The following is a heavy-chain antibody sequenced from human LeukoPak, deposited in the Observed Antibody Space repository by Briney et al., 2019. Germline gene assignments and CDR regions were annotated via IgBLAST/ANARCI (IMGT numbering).Heavy chain of an antibody. V-gene: IGHV4-34*01. Sequence: SETLSLTCAVYGGPFSGYYWSWIRQPPGKGLEWIGEINHSGSTNYNPSLKSRVTISVDTSKNQFSLKLSSVTAADTAVYYCARGRGRYCSSTSCYTGYYYYYGMDVWGQGTTVTVSS. CDR2: INHSGST. D-gene: IGHD2-2*02. CDR1: GGPFSGYY. CDR3: ARGRGRYCSSTSCYTGYYYYYGMDV. J-gene: IGHJ6*02.